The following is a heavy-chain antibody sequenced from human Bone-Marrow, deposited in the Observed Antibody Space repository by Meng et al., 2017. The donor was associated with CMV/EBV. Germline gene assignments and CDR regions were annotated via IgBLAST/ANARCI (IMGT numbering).Heavy chain of an antibody. Sequence: GESLKISCAASGFTFSSYGMHWVRQAPGKGLEWVAVIWYDGSNKYYADSVKGRFTISRDNAKNSLYLQMNGLRAEDTAVYYCSRTLRYPNALDIWGQGTLVTVSS. CDR1: GFTFSSYG. CDR2: IWYDGSNK. D-gene: IGHD1-1*01. J-gene: IGHJ3*02. CDR3: SRTLRYPNALDI. V-gene: IGHV3-33*01.